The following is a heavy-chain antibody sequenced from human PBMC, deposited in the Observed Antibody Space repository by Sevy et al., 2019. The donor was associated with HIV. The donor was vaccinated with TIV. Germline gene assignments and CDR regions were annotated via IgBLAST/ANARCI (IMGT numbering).Heavy chain of an antibody. Sequence: SETLSLTCAVYGGSFSGYYWSWIRQPPGKGLEWIGEINHSGSTNYNPSLKSRVTISVDTSKNQFALKLSSVTAADTAVYYCARGVYLSSSDRGFDYWGQGTLVTVSS. V-gene: IGHV4-34*01. CDR1: GGSFSGYY. CDR3: ARGVYLSSSDRGFDY. J-gene: IGHJ4*02. CDR2: INHSGST. D-gene: IGHD6-13*01.